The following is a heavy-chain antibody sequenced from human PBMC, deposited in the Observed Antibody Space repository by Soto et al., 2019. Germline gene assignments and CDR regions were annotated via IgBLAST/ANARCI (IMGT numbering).Heavy chain of an antibody. CDR3: ERDSRNKLARFDY. J-gene: IGHJ4*02. Sequence: EVQLVESGGGLVQPGGSLRLSCAASGFTFSSYWMHWVRQAPGKGLVWVSRINSDGSSTSYADSVKGRFTISRDNAKNTLYLQMNSLRAEDTAVYYCERDSRNKLARFDYWGQGTLVTVSS. V-gene: IGHV3-74*01. CDR2: INSDGSST. CDR1: GFTFSSYW. D-gene: IGHD1-1*01.